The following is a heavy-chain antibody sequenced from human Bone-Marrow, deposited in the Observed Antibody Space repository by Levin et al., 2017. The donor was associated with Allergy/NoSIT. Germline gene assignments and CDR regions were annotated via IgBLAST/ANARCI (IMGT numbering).Heavy chain of an antibody. CDR1: GFTFRNYA. Sequence: GESLKVSCAVSGFTFRNYAMYWVRQAPGRGLEWVAFILLDGNTQYYADSVKGRLTVSRDNSNNTLHLQMNSLRVVDTAIYYCAKDTYTCRGGSCYFFDYWGQGALVTVSS. CDR2: ILLDGNTQ. D-gene: IGHD2-15*01. V-gene: IGHV3-30*18. J-gene: IGHJ4*02. CDR3: AKDTYTCRGGSCYFFDY.